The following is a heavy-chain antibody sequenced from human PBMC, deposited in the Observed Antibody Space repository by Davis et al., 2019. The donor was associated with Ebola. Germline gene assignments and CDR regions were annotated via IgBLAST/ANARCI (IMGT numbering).Heavy chain of an antibody. J-gene: IGHJ4*02. CDR1: GFTFSSYT. CDR2: INSNGGST. Sequence: ESLKISCAASGFTFSSYTMHWVRQAPGKGLEYVSAINSNGGSTYYANSVTGRFTISRDNSKNTLDLQMGSLRAEDMAVYYCARGRGGAYYYDYWGQGTLVTVSS. D-gene: IGHD3-16*01. V-gene: IGHV3-64*01. CDR3: ARGRGGAYYYDY.